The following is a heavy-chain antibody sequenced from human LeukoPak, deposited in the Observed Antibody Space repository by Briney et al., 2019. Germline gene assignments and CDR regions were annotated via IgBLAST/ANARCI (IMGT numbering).Heavy chain of an antibody. J-gene: IGHJ5*02. CDR1: GGTSSNYA. CDR3: ARDVTMVRGARYRPYKWFDP. Sequence: ASVKVSCKSSGGTSSNYAISWVRQAPGQGLEWMGGIIPIFGTANYAQKFQGRVTISADESTSTVYMELSSLRSEDTAVYYCARDVTMVRGARYRPYKWFDPWGQGTLVTVSS. D-gene: IGHD3-10*01. V-gene: IGHV1-69*13. CDR2: IIPIFGTA.